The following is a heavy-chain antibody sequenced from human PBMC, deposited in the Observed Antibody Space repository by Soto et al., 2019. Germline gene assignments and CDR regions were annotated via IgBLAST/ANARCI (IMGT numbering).Heavy chain of an antibody. V-gene: IGHV3-11*06. J-gene: IGHJ4*02. CDR2: ISGSSRYT. CDR1: GFNFSDHY. Sequence: GGALGLSSEDSGFNFSDHYMNWIRQAPGKGLEWVSYISGSSRYTNFADSVKGRFTISRDNAKNSLYLQMNSLRAEDTAVYYCARHTSGWHYYDYWGQGTPVTVSS. D-gene: IGHD6-19*01. CDR3: ARHTSGWHYYDY.